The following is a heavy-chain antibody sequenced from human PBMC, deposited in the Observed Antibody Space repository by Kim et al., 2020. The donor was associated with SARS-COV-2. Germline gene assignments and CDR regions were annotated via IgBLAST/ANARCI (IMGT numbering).Heavy chain of an antibody. Sequence: VDSVKGRFTNSRDNAKNSLYLQRSSVRAEDTAVCYCARAPSGVVSGLCDYWGQGTLVTVSS. D-gene: IGHD2-8*02. CDR3: ARAPSGVVSGLCDY. V-gene: IGHV3-7*01. J-gene: IGHJ4*02.